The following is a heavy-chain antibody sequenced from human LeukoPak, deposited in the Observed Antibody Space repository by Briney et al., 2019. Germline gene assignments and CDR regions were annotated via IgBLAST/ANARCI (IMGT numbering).Heavy chain of an antibody. CDR2: INHSGST. J-gene: IGHJ3*02. CDR3: ARPYCSSTSCHDAFDI. V-gene: IGHV4-34*01. CDR1: GGSFSGYY. Sequence: PSETLSLTCAVYGGSFSGYYWSWIRQPPGKGLEWIGEINHSGSTNYNPSLKSRVTISVDTSKTQFYLKLSSVTAADTAVYYCARPYCSSTSCHDAFDIWGQGTMVTVSS. D-gene: IGHD2-2*01.